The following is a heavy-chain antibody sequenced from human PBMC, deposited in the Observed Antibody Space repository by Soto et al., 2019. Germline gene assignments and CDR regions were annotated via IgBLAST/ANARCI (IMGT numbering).Heavy chain of an antibody. D-gene: IGHD6-19*01. Sequence: ASVKVSCKASGYSFTTHGISWVRRAPGHGLEWMGWISAYNGDTHCVQRFQGRLTMTTDTSTSTAYMELRSLTSDDTAVYYWARDPPFSGILRGTPLMDVWGQGTTVTVSS. CDR3: ARDPPFSGILRGTPLMDV. V-gene: IGHV1-18*04. CDR2: ISAYNGDT. J-gene: IGHJ6*02. CDR1: GYSFTTHG.